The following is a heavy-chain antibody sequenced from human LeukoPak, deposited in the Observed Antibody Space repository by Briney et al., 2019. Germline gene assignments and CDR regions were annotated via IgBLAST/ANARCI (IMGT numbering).Heavy chain of an antibody. CDR2: IYTSGST. Sequence: SETLSLTCTVSGGSISSGSYYWSWIRQAAGKGLEWIGRIYTSGSTNYNPSLKSRVTISVDTSKNQFSLKLSSVTAADTAVYYCARHYYDSSGYCDQGYMDVWGKGTTVTVSS. CDR1: GGSISSGSYY. J-gene: IGHJ6*03. D-gene: IGHD3-22*01. CDR3: ARHYYDSSGYCDQGYMDV. V-gene: IGHV4-61*02.